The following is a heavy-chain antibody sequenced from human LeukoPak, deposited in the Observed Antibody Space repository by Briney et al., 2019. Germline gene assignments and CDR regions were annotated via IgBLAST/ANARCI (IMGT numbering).Heavy chain of an antibody. CDR1: GFTFTTYA. D-gene: IGHD3-10*01. V-gene: IGHV3-30-3*01. Sequence: GGSLRLSCAASGFTFTTYAMHWVRQAPGKGLEWVAVISYDGGNEYYADSVKGRFTISRDNSKNTLYLQMNGLRAEDTAVYYCARDNVRGVGYGMDVWGQGTTVTVSS. CDR2: ISYDGGNE. J-gene: IGHJ6*02. CDR3: ARDNVRGVGYGMDV.